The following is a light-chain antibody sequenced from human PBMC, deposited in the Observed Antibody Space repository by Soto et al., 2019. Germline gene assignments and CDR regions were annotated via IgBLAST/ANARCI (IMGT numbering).Light chain of an antibody. Sequence: EIVLTQSPATLSLSPGERATLSCRASQSVSSSLGWYQQIPGQAPRLLIYDASNRATGIPARFSGSGSGTDITLTIRSLEPEDFAVYYCQQRSNWPRTFGQGTKLEIK. CDR1: QSVSSS. CDR2: DAS. J-gene: IGKJ2*01. CDR3: QQRSNWPRT. V-gene: IGKV3-11*01.